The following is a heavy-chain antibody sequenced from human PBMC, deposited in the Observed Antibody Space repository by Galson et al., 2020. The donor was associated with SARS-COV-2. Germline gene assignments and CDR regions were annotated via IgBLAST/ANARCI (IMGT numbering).Heavy chain of an antibody. D-gene: IGHD3-16*02. V-gene: IGHV1-8*01. Sequence: ASVKVSCKASGYTFTSYDINWVRQATGQGLEWMGWMNPNSGNTGYAQKFQGRVTMTRNTSISTAYMELSSLRSEDTAVYYCATTRNTYYDYVWGSDRYVNYFDYWGQGTLVTVSS. CDR3: ATTRNTYYDYVWGSDRYVNYFDY. CDR1: GYTFTSYD. CDR2: MNPNSGNT. J-gene: IGHJ4*02.